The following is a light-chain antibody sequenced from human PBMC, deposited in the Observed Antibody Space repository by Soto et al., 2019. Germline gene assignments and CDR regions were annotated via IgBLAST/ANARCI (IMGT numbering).Light chain of an antibody. Sequence: EMGLTQSPGTLSLSPGERASLSCRASQSVSGSYVAWYQQKPGQAPRLLIYGASNRATGIPDRFSGSGSGTAFTLTITRLEPEDFAVYSCQQYGRSPFTFGPGTKVYIK. CDR1: QSVSGSY. CDR3: QQYGRSPFT. V-gene: IGKV3-20*01. J-gene: IGKJ3*01. CDR2: GAS.